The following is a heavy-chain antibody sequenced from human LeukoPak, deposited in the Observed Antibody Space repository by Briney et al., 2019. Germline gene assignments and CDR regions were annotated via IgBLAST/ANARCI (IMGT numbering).Heavy chain of an antibody. CDR2: IKEDGSVK. CDR3: GGWGSDFTY. V-gene: IGHV3-7*01. J-gene: IGHJ4*02. Sequence: PGGSLRLSCAASRFTFSSYWMSWVRQTPGKGLEWVANIKEDGSVKYYLDSVKGRFTISRDNAKNSLYLQMNSLRAEDTAVYYCGGWGSDFTYWGQGTLVTVPS. D-gene: IGHD3-16*01. CDR1: RFTFSSYW.